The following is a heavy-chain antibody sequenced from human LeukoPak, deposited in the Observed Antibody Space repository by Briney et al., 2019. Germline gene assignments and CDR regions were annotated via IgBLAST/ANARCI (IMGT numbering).Heavy chain of an antibody. CDR3: ARERLGGSLNIQLWSNDAFDI. CDR2: IIPIFGTA. V-gene: IGHV1-69*13. Sequence: SVKVSCKASGGTFSSYAISWVRQAPGQGLEWMGGIIPIFGTANYAQKFQGRVTITADESTSTAYMELSSLRSEDTAVYYCARERLGGSLNIQLWSNDAFDIWGQGTMVTVSS. J-gene: IGHJ3*02. D-gene: IGHD5-18*01. CDR1: GGTFSSYA.